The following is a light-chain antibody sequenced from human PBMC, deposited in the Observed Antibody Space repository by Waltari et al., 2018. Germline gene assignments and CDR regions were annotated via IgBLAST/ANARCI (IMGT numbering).Light chain of an antibody. J-gene: IGLJ1*01. CDR2: EVS. CDR1: SSDVGSYNR. CDR3: SSYTSSSTWV. V-gene: IGLV2-18*02. Sequence: QSALTQPPSVSGSPGQSVTISCTGTSSDVGSYNRVSWYQQPPDPAPKLIIYEVSARPSGVPDRFSGSKSANTAFLTIAGLQAEDEADYFCSSYTSSSTWVFGTGTKVTVL.